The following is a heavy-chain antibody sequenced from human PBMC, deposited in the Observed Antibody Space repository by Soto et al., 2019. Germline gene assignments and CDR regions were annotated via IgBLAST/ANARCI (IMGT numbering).Heavy chain of an antibody. Sequence: EVQLLESGGGLVQPGGSLRLSCAASGFTFSSYAMSWVRQAPGKGLEWVSAISGSGGSTYYADSVKGRFTISRDNSKNTLDVEMDRLRAEDKALYYCAKTYGFIAAGWFDPWGQGTLVTVSS. J-gene: IGHJ5*02. CDR3: AKTYGFIAAGWFDP. D-gene: IGHD6-25*01. CDR2: ISGSGGST. CDR1: GFTFSSYA. V-gene: IGHV3-23*01.